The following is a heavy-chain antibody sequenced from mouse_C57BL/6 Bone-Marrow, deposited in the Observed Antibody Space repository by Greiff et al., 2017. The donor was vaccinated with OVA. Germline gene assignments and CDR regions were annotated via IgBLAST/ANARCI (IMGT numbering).Heavy chain of an antibody. CDR3: ARDYGSSGWALDD. Sequence: QVQLQQPGAELVKPGASVKMSCRASGYTFTNNWITWVRQRPGQGLEWIGDVFPGSGGSNNNEKFKRRATLTVDTSSTTAYMQLSSLTSEDSAVYYCARDYGSSGWALDDWGQGTSVTVSS. CDR2: VFPGSGGS. CDR1: GYTFTNNW. J-gene: IGHJ4*01. V-gene: IGHV1-55*01. D-gene: IGHD1-1*01.